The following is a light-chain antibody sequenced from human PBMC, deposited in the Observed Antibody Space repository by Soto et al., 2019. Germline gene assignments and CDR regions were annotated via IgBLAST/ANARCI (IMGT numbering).Light chain of an antibody. CDR2: EGS. CDR3: SSYTSSSTLYV. V-gene: IGLV2-14*02. Sequence: QSALTQPASVSGSPGQSITISCTGTSSDVGSYNLVSWYQQHPGKAPKLMIYEGSKRPSGVSTRFSGSKSGDTASLTISGLHPEDEADYYCSSYTSSSTLYVFGTGTKVTVL. J-gene: IGLJ1*01. CDR1: SSDVGSYNL.